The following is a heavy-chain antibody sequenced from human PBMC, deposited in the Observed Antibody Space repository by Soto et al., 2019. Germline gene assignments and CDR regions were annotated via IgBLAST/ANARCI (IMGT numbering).Heavy chain of an antibody. V-gene: IGHV4-31*03. D-gene: IGHD4-17*01. Sequence: SETLSLTCTVSGGSISSGGYYWSWIRQHPGKGLEWIGYIYYSGSTYYNPSLKSRVTISVDTSKNQFSLKLSSVTAADTAVYYCARLTTAPDDAFDIWGQGTMVTVSS. J-gene: IGHJ3*02. CDR1: GGSISSGGYY. CDR3: ARLTTAPDDAFDI. CDR2: IYYSGST.